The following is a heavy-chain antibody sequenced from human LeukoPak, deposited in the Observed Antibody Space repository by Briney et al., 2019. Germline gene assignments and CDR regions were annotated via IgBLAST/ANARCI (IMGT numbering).Heavy chain of an antibody. J-gene: IGHJ4*02. CDR1: GFTFSIYA. CDR2: ISYDGSNK. D-gene: IGHD3-9*01. V-gene: IGHV3-30-3*01. Sequence: PGGSLRLSCGASGFTFSIYAMEWVRQAPGKGLEWVAVISYDGSNKYYADSVKGRFTISRDNSKNTLYLQMNSLRAEDTAVYYCARTPNYDILTGPFDYWGQGTLVTVSS. CDR3: ARTPNYDILTGPFDY.